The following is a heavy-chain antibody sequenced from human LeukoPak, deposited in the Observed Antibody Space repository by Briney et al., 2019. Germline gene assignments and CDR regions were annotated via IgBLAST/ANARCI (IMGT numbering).Heavy chain of an antibody. J-gene: IGHJ4*02. V-gene: IGHV3-23*01. CDR3: AKVGQYYDILTGYYPY. CDR2: ISGNGGST. CDR1: GFTFSSYA. Sequence: PGGSLRLSCAASGFTFSSYAMSWVRQAPGKGLEWVSTISGNGGSTYYADSVKGRFTISRDNSKNTLYLQMNSLRAEDTAVYYCAKVGQYYDILTGYYPYWGQGTLVTVSS. D-gene: IGHD3-9*01.